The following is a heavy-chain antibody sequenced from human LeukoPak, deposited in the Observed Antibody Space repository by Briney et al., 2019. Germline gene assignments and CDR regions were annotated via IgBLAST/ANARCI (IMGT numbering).Heavy chain of an antibody. J-gene: IGHJ4*02. V-gene: IGHV1-2*02. CDR1: GYTFTGYY. CDR2: INPNSGGT. Sequence: ASVKVSCKASGYTFTGYYMHWVRQAPGQGLEWMGWINPNSGGTNYAQKFQGRVTMTRDTSISTAYMELSRLRSDDTAVYYCARGSSGSYPYYFDYWGQGTLVTVSS. D-gene: IGHD1-26*01. CDR3: ARGSSGSYPYYFDY.